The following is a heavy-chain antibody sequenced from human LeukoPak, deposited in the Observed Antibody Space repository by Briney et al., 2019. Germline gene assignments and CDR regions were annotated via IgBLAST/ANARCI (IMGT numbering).Heavy chain of an antibody. CDR3: AKGGVATMRDGYNYYYYYTEV. CDR2: IYSGGST. Sequence: PGGSLRLSCAASGFTVSSNYMSWVRQAPGKGLEWVSVIYSGGSTYYADSVKGRFTISRDNSKNTLYLQMNSLRAEDTAVYYCAKGGVATMRDGYNYYYYYTEVWGRGTTVTVSS. CDR1: GFTVSSNY. D-gene: IGHD5-24*01. J-gene: IGHJ6*03. V-gene: IGHV3-53*01.